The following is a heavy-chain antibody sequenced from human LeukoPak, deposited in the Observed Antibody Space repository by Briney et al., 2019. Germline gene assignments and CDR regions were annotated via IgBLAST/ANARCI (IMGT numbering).Heavy chain of an antibody. CDR1: GGSFSGYY. Sequence: PSETLSLTCAVYGGSFSGYYWSWIRQPPGKGLEWIGEINHSGSTNYNPSLKSRVTISVDTSKNQFSLKLSSVTAADTAVYYCARQSGLGEFDYWGQGTLVTVSS. V-gene: IGHV4-34*01. D-gene: IGHD3-16*01. J-gene: IGHJ4*02. CDR3: ARQSGLGEFDY. CDR2: INHSGST.